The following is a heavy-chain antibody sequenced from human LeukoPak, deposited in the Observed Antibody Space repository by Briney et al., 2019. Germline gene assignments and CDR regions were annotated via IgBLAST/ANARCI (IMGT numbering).Heavy chain of an antibody. CDR1: GYTLTELS. Sequence: ASVKVSCKVSGYTLTELSMHWVRQAPGKGLEWMGGFDPEDGETIYAQKFQGRVTMTEDTSTDTAYMELSSLRSEDTAVYYCATGAIGYYDSSGYYLAENWFDPWGQGTLVTVSS. D-gene: IGHD3-22*01. CDR2: FDPEDGET. V-gene: IGHV1-24*01. J-gene: IGHJ5*02. CDR3: ATGAIGYYDSSGYYLAENWFDP.